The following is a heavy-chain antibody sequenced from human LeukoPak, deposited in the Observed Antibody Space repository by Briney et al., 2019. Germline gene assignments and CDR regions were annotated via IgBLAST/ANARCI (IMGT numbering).Heavy chain of an antibody. D-gene: IGHD6-6*01. Sequence: ASVKVSCKASGYTFTSYGISWVRQAPGQGLEWMGWITAYNGHTKYAQTLQGRVAMTTDTSKTTAYMELRSLQSDDSAMYYCARSVAVYSDSWTDYWGQGTLVTVSS. V-gene: IGHV1-18*01. CDR1: GYTFTSYG. CDR2: ITAYNGHT. J-gene: IGHJ4*02. CDR3: ARSVAVYSDSWTDY.